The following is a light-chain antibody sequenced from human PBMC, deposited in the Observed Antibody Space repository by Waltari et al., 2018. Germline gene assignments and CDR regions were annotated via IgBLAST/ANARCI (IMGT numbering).Light chain of an antibody. CDR3: QHYVNLPAT. Sequence: CRASESVSRALAGYQRKPGHAPRLLMFGAYRRATGIPDRFSGSWSGTDFGLTISRLEPEDFAVYYCQHYVNLPATFGQGTKVEI. CDR1: ESVSRA. J-gene: IGKJ1*01. CDR2: GAY. V-gene: IGKV3-20*01.